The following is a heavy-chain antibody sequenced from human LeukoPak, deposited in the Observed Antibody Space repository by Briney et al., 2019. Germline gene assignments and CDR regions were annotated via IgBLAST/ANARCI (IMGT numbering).Heavy chain of an antibody. Sequence: GASVKVSCKASGGTFTSNAISWVRQAPGQGLEWMGGIMSTFGPAVYAMKFQGRVTITADESTSTAYMQMSSLTSEDTAVYYCAREDTDLVTDGFDVWGQGTVVTVSS. D-gene: IGHD5-18*01. J-gene: IGHJ3*01. CDR1: GGTFTSNA. CDR2: IMSTFGPA. V-gene: IGHV1-69*01. CDR3: AREDTDLVTDGFDV.